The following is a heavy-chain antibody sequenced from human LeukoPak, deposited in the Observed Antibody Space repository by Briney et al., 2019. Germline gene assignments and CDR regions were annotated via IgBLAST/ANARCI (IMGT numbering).Heavy chain of an antibody. CDR2: IYWNDDK. J-gene: IGHJ4*02. CDR1: GFSLSTGGVG. CDR3: ARCLAVPKVGGSISSLTHN. D-gene: IGHD6-6*01. Sequence: ESGPTLVKPTQTLTLTCTFSGFSLSTGGVGVGWIRQPPGKALEWLALIYWNDDKRYSPSLKSRLTIIKDTSKNQVVLTMTNMDPVDTATYYCARCLAVPKVGGSISSLTHNWGQGTLVTVSS. V-gene: IGHV2-5*01.